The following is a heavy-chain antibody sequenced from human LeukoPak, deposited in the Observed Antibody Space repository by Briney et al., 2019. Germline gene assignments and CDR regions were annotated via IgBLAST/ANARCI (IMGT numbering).Heavy chain of an antibody. CDR2: IKQDGSEK. V-gene: IGHV3-7*01. Sequence: GGSLRLSCVASGFTFSSHWMTWVRQAPGKGLEWVANIKQDGSEKYYVDSVKGRFTISRDNGKNSLYVQMNSLSVEDTAVYYCARDGAATTDAFDIWGQGTMVTVSS. CDR3: ARDGAATTDAFDI. D-gene: IGHD1-1*01. CDR1: GFTFSSHW. J-gene: IGHJ3*02.